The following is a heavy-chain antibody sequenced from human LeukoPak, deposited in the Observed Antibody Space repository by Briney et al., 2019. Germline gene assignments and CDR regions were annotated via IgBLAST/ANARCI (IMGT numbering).Heavy chain of an antibody. Sequence: PSETLSLTCTVSGGPISSYYWSWIRQPPGKGLEWIGYISYSGSTNYNPSLKSRVTISVDTSKNQFSLKLTSVTAADTATYYCARTGGYSSPLGFWGQGTLVTVSS. D-gene: IGHD4-11*01. CDR1: GGPISSYY. J-gene: IGHJ4*02. V-gene: IGHV4-59*13. CDR2: ISYSGST. CDR3: ARTGGYSSPLGF.